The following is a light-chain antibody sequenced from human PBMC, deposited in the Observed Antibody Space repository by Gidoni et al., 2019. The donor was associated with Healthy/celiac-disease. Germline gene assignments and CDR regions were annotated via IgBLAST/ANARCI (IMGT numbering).Light chain of an antibody. CDR3: QQSYSTLV. CDR1: QSISSY. Sequence: DIQMTQSPSSLSASVGDRVTITCRASQSISSYLNWYQQKPGKAPKLLIYAASSLQSGGPSRFSGSGSGTDFTLTISSLQPEDFATYYCQQSYSTLVFGQGTKLEIK. V-gene: IGKV1-39*01. CDR2: AAS. J-gene: IGKJ2*01.